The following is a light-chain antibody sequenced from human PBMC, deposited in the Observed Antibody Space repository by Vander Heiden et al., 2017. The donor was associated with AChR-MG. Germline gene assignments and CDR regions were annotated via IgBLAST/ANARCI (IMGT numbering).Light chain of an antibody. CDR2: GAS. V-gene: IGKV3-20*01. Sequence: EIVLTQSPGTLPLSPGERATLSCRASQSVSSSYLAWYQQKPGQAPRLLIYGASSRATGIPDRFSGSGYGTDFTLTISRLEPEDFAVYYCQQYGSSPALTFGGGTKVEIK. J-gene: IGKJ4*01. CDR1: QSVSSSY. CDR3: QQYGSSPALT.